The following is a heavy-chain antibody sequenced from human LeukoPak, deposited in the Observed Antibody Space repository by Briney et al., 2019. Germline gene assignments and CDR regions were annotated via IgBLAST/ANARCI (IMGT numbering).Heavy chain of an antibody. CDR3: ARAPKGWIVTAISFDY. V-gene: IGHV3-13*05. D-gene: IGHD5-12*01. J-gene: IGHJ4*02. CDR2: ISTASNP. CDR1: GFTVRSYD. Sequence: GGSLRLSCAASGFTVRSYDMHWVRQVAGKGLEWVSAISTASNPHYAASVQGRFTISRDNAKSSLLLQMNSLRAEDTAVYYCARAPKGWIVTAISFDYWGQGALVTVSS.